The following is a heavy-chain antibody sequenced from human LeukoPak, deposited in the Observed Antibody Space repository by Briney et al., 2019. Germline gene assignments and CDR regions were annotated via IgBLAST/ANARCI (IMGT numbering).Heavy chain of an antibody. CDR1: GYTFTGYY. D-gene: IGHD4-17*01. Sequence: ASVKVSCKASGYTFTGYYMHWVRQAPGQGLEWMGWINPNSGGINYAQKFQGRVTMTRDTSISTAYLELSRLRSDDTAVYYCASAYGDYALDYWGQGTLVTVSS. CDR3: ASAYGDYALDY. CDR2: INPNSGGI. J-gene: IGHJ4*02. V-gene: IGHV1-2*02.